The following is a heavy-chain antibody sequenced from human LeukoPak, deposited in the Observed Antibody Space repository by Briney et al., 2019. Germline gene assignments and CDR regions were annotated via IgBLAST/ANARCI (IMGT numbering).Heavy chain of an antibody. Sequence: SETLSLTCAVSGGSISSSAWWSWVRQPPGKGLEWIGEVYHSGSTNYNSFLKSRVTISVDRSKNQFSLKLTSATAADTAVYYCARDLGSSWFEPLDYWGQGILVIVSA. J-gene: IGHJ4*02. V-gene: IGHV4-4*02. CDR1: GGSISSSAW. CDR3: ARDLGSSWFEPLDY. CDR2: VYHSGST. D-gene: IGHD6-13*01.